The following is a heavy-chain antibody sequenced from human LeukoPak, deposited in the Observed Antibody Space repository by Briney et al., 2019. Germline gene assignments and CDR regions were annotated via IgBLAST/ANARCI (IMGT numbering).Heavy chain of an antibody. V-gene: IGHV1-2*02. D-gene: IGHD6-13*01. CDR1: GCTFTGYY. Sequence: PGASVKVSCKASGCTFTGYYMHWVRQAPGQGLEWMGWINPNSGGTNYAQKFQGRVTMTRDTSISTAYMELSRLRPDDTAVYYCAREQREGSSSWPPTTDYWGQGTLVTVSS. CDR2: INPNSGGT. CDR3: AREQREGSSSWPPTTDY. J-gene: IGHJ4*02.